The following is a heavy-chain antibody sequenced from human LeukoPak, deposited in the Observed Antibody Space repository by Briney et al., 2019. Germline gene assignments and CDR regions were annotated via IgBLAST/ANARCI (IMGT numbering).Heavy chain of an antibody. Sequence: ASVKVSCKASGYTFISYYIHWVRQAPGQGLEWMGIINPSGGSTTYAQRFQGRVTMTMATSTSTVYMELSSLRSEDTAVYYCARGCGLGVVIPNWFDPWGQGTLVTVSS. D-gene: IGHD3-3*01. V-gene: IGHV1-46*01. CDR1: GYTFISYY. CDR3: ARGCGLGVVIPNWFDP. J-gene: IGHJ5*02. CDR2: INPSGGST.